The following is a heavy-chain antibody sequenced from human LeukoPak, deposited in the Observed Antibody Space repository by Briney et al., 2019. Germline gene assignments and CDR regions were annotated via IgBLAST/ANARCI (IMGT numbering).Heavy chain of an antibody. V-gene: IGHV4-59*01. CDR1: GWSFSGYY. CDR2: IYYSGST. J-gene: IGHJ6*03. Sequence: SETLSLTCAVYGWSFSGYYWSWIRQPPGKGLEWIGYIYYSGSTNYNPSLKSRVTISVDTSKNQFSLKLSSVTAADTAVYYCARGYNYYYYMDVWGKGTTVTVSS. CDR3: ARGYNYYYYMDV.